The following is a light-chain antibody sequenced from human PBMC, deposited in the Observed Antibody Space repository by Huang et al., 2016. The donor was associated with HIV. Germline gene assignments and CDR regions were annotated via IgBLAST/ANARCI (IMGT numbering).Light chain of an antibody. CDR3: QQYGTSRIFT. CDR2: GAS. Sequence: DIVLPQSPGTLSLSPGQRATLSCRASHSVSSRYLAWYQQKPGQAPRLLIYGASYRATGIPDRFSGSGSGTDFTLTISRLEPEDLAVYYCQQYGTSRIFTFGPGTRVDIK. V-gene: IGKV3-20*01. J-gene: IGKJ3*01. CDR1: HSVSSRY.